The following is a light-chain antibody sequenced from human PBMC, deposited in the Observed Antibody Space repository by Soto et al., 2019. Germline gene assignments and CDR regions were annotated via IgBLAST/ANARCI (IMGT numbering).Light chain of an antibody. CDR1: QSVSRR. CDR3: QQYDNLPYT. CDR2: GAS. Sequence: EIVLTQSPGTLSLSPGGRATLSCRASQSVSRRLAWYQHRPGQSPRLLISGASMRASGVPVRFSGSGSGTDFTLTISSLQPEDIATYYCQQYDNLPYTFGQGTRLEIK. V-gene: IGKV3-20*01. J-gene: IGKJ2*01.